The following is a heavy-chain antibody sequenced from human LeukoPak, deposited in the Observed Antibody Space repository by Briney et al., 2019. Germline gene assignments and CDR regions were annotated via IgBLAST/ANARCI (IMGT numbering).Heavy chain of an antibody. CDR2: ISPSGNSK. CDR3: VRDFLGESGAGGY. V-gene: IGHV3-21*01. D-gene: IGHD3-10*01. J-gene: IGHJ4*02. CDR1: TFTFSSDT. Sequence: GRSLTLACATATFTFSSDTMNWVSQAPGKGLEWVSSISPSGNSKYHTDSVKGRFTISRDNAENSLYMQMHSLRAADTGVYYCVRDFLGESGAGGYWGQGTLVTVSS.